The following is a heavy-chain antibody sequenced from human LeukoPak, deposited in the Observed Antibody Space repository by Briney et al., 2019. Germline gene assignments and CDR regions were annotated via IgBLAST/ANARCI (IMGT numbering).Heavy chain of an antibody. J-gene: IGHJ4*02. V-gene: IGHV3-15*01. CDR3: TTAPSYYNFNSFDY. D-gene: IGHD1-1*01. CDR1: GLSFSNAW. Sequence: MAGGSLRLSCLASGLSFSNAWMSWVRQTPGKGLEWIGRIKSKSDGDSVDYAAPVKGRITISRDDWKNTLFLEMTTLKTEDTGVYFCTTAPSYYNFNSFDYWGQRTVVTVSS. CDR2: IKSKSDGDSV.